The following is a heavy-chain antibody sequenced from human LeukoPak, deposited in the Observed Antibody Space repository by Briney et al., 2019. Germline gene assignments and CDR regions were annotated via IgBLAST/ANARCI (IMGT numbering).Heavy chain of an antibody. Sequence: PGGSLRLSCAASGFTFSSYSMNWVRQAPGKGLEWVSSISSSSSYIYYADSVKSRFTISRDNAKNSLYLQMNSLRAEDTAVYYCARERDIGQLVFFDYWGQGTLVTVSS. J-gene: IGHJ4*02. D-gene: IGHD6-13*01. CDR3: ARERDIGQLVFFDY. CDR1: GFTFSSYS. V-gene: IGHV3-21*01. CDR2: ISSSSSYI.